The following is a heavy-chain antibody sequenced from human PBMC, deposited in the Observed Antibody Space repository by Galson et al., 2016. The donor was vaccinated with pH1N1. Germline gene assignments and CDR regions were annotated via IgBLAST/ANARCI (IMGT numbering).Heavy chain of an antibody. Sequence: SLRLSCAGFGFTFRDYYMNWIRQAPGKGLEWISYISSSGNTIYYADSVKGRFTISRDNTETSLYLQMNNLRAEDTAVYYCARALDGTGYYCYGMDDWGQGTTVTVSS. V-gene: IGHV3-11*01. J-gene: IGHJ6*02. D-gene: IGHD3-10*01. CDR3: ARALDGTGYYCYGMDD. CDR1: GFTFRDYY. CDR2: ISSSGNTI.